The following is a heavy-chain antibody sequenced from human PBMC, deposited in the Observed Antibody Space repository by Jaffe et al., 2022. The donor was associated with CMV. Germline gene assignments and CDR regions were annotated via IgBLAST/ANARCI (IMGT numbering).Heavy chain of an antibody. J-gene: IGHJ4*02. Sequence: QLQLQESGPGLVKPSETLSLTCTVSGGSISSSSYYWGWIRQPPGKGLEWIGSIYYSGSTYYNPSLKSRVTISVDTSKNQFSLKLSSVTAADTAVYYCARESYGDTAIAMVLPRFDYWGQGTLVTVSS. V-gene: IGHV4-39*01. D-gene: IGHD5-18*01. CDR3: ARESYGDTAIAMVLPRFDY. CDR1: GGSISSSSYY. CDR2: IYYSGST.